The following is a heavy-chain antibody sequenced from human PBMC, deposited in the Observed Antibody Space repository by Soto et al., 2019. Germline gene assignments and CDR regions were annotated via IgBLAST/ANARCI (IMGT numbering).Heavy chain of an antibody. V-gene: IGHV3-21*06. Sequence: PGGSLRLSCEGSGFNFRNFNMIWVRQAPGKGLEWVSSVSGSSSYIYYADSVNGRFTVSRDTANNLEFLQMNGLRPEDTTMYYCARDLRDHYGSWGKGTTVTGSS. D-gene: IGHD4-17*01. CDR2: VSGSSSYI. J-gene: IGHJ6*01. CDR3: ARDLRDHYGS. CDR1: GFNFRNFN.